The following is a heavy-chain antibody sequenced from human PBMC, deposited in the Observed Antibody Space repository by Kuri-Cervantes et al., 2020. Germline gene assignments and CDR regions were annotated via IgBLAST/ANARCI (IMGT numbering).Heavy chain of an antibody. J-gene: IGHJ4*02. Sequence: SETLSLTCTVSGGSISSGGYYWSWIRQHTGKGLEWIRYIYYSGSTYYNPSLKSRVTISVDTSKNQFSLKLSSVTAADTSVYYCAIGYSSSWYKDWGQGTLVTVSS. CDR2: IYYSGST. D-gene: IGHD6-13*01. CDR1: GGSISSGGYY. CDR3: AIGYSSSWYKD. V-gene: IGHV4-31*03.